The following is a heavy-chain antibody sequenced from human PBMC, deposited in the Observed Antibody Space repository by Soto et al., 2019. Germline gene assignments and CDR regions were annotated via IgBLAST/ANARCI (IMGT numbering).Heavy chain of an antibody. V-gene: IGHV1-3*01. Sequence: QVQLVQSGAEVQKPGASVKVSCKASGYTSTSYAMHWVRQAPGQRLEWMGWINAGNGNTKYSQKFQGRVTITRDTSASTAYMELSSLRSEDTAVYYCASEVPFYYGSGSVDYWGQGTLVTVSS. CDR1: GYTSTSYA. CDR2: INAGNGNT. CDR3: ASEVPFYYGSGSVDY. D-gene: IGHD3-10*01. J-gene: IGHJ4*02.